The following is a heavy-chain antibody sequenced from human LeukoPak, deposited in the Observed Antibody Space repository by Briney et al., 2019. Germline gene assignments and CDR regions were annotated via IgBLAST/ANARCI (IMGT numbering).Heavy chain of an antibody. J-gene: IGHJ4*02. CDR2: IYYSGST. D-gene: IGHD3-10*01. V-gene: IGHV4-61*01. CDR1: GGSISSGSYY. Sequence: PSETLSLTCTVSGGSISSGSYYWSWIRQPPGKGLEWIGYIYYSGSTNYNPSLKSRVTISVDTSKNQFSLKLSSVTAADTAVYYCARDGIYSGVLDYWGQGTLVTVSS. CDR3: ARDGIYSGVLDY.